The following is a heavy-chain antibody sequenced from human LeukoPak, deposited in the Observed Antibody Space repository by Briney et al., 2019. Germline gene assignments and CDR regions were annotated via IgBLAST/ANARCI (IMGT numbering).Heavy chain of an antibody. CDR2: ISSSSSYI. Sequence: GGSLRLSCTASGFTFSSYSMNWVRQASGKGLEWVSSISSSSSYIYYADSVKGRFTISRDNAKNSLYLQMNSLRAEDTAVYYCARLRGYYIDYWGQGTLVTVSS. V-gene: IGHV3-21*01. J-gene: IGHJ4*02. D-gene: IGHD3-22*01. CDR1: GFTFSSYS. CDR3: ARLRGYYIDY.